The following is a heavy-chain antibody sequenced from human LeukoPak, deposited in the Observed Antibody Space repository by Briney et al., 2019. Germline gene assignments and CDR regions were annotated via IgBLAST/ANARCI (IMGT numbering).Heavy chain of an antibody. D-gene: IGHD2-15*01. CDR2: INHSGST. J-gene: IGHJ4*02. CDR3: ARDQGVYCSGGSCPVDY. V-gene: IGHV4-34*01. Sequence: SETLSLTCAVYGGSFSGYYWSWIRQPPGKGLEWIGEINHSGSTNYNPSLKSRVTISVDTSKNQFSLKLSSVTAADTAVYYCARDQGVYCSGGSCPVDYWGQGTLVTVSS. CDR1: GGSFSGYY.